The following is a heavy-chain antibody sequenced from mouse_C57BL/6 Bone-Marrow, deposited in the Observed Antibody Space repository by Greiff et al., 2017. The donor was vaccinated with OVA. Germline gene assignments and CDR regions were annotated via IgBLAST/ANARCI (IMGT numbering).Heavy chain of an antibody. J-gene: IGHJ1*03. V-gene: IGHV1-50*01. CDR1: GYTFTSYW. Sequence: QVQLQQPGAELVKPGASVKLSCKASGYTFTSYWMQWVKQRPGQGLEWIGEIDPSDSYTNYNQKVKGKATLTVDTSSSTAYMQLSSLTSEDSAVYYCAREDDYDGYWYFDVWGTGTTVTVSS. D-gene: IGHD2-4*01. CDR2: IDPSDSYT. CDR3: AREDDYDGYWYFDV.